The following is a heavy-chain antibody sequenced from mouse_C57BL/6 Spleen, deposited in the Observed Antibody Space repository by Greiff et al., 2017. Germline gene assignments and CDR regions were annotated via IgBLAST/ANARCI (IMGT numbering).Heavy chain of an antibody. V-gene: IGHV2-6-1*01. Sequence: VKLQESGPGLVAPSQSLSITCTVSGFSLTSYGVHWVRQPPGKGLEWLVVIWSDGSTTYNSALKSNLSISKDNSKSQVFSKMNSRQTDDTAMYYCARHAGFYAMDYWGQGTSVTVSS. D-gene: IGHD6-1*01. CDR3: ARHAGFYAMDY. J-gene: IGHJ4*01. CDR2: IWSDGST. CDR1: GFSLTSYG.